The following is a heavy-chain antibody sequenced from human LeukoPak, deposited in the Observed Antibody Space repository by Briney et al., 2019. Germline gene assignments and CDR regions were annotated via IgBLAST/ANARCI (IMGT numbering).Heavy chain of an antibody. J-gene: IGHJ4*02. CDR3: ARGGYYYFDY. CDR2: IWYDGSNK. Sequence: GRSLRLSCAASGFTFSSYGMRWVRQAPGKGLEWVAVIWYDGSNKYYADSVKGRFTISRDNSKNTLNLQMNSLRAEDTAVYYCARGGYYYFDYWGQGTLVTVSS. D-gene: IGHD6-25*01. V-gene: IGHV3-33*01. CDR1: GFTFSSYG.